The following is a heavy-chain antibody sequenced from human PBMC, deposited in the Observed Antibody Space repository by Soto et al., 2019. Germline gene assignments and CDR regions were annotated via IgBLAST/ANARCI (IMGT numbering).Heavy chain of an antibody. J-gene: IGHJ3*02. CDR2: FDPEDGET. CDR3: ATSNDVVVVVAAKESPRKAFDI. Sequence: ASVKVSCKVSGYTLTELSMHWVRQAPGKGLEWMGGFDPEDGETINAQKFQGRGTMTEDTSTDTAYMELSSLRSEDTAVYYCATSNDVVVVVAAKESPRKAFDIWGQGTMVTVSS. V-gene: IGHV1-24*01. D-gene: IGHD2-15*01. CDR1: GYTLTELS.